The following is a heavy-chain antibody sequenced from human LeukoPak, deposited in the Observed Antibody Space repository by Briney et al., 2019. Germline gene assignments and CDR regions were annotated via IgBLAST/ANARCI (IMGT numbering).Heavy chain of an antibody. CDR3: AKDVSGGSSGYYYGMDV. D-gene: IGHD2-15*01. Sequence: PGGSLRLSCVGSGFIFTNYWMTWVRQAPGKGLEWVASIKQDGSEKYHADSVKGRFTISTDTAKNSLYLQMNSLRAEDTALYYCAKDVSGGSSGYYYGMDVWGQGTTVTVSS. V-gene: IGHV3-7*03. CDR1: GFIFTNYW. J-gene: IGHJ6*02. CDR2: IKQDGSEK.